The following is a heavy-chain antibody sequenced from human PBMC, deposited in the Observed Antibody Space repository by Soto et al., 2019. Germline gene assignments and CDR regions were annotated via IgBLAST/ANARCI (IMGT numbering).Heavy chain of an antibody. D-gene: IGHD3-22*01. CDR2: INAGNGDT. Sequence: QVQLVQSGAEVKKAGASVKVSCKASGYTFSSYIMHWVRQAPGQRLEWMGWINAGNGDTKYSQNFQGRITITRDTSATSVYMELSSLRSEDTAVYYCARYFDRGDYYFDYWGQGTLVTVSS. V-gene: IGHV1-3*01. CDR1: GYTFSSYI. CDR3: ARYFDRGDYYFDY. J-gene: IGHJ4*02.